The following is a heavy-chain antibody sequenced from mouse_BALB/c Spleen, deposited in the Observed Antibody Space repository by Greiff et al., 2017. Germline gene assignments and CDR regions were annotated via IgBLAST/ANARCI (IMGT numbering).Heavy chain of an antibody. CDR1: GFTFTDYY. Sequence: EVHLVESGGGLVQPGGSLRLSCATSGFTFTDYYMSWVRQPPGKALEWLGFIRNKANGYTTEDSASVKGLFTISRDNSQSILYLQMNTLRAEDSATYYWARDIHLFDCWGQGTTLTVSS. J-gene: IGHJ2*01. CDR2: IRNKANGYTT. V-gene: IGHV7-3*02. CDR3: ARDIHLFDC.